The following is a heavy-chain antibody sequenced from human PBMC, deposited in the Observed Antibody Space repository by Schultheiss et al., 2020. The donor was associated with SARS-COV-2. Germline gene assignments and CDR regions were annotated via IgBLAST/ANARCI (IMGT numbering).Heavy chain of an antibody. V-gene: IGHV3-23*01. CDR3: AREELVGGSAFDS. CDR2: ISGSGDST. Sequence: GGSLRLSCAASGFTFSSYAMSWGRQAPGKGLEWVSGISGSGDSTYYADSVKGRFTISRDNSKNTLYLQMNSLRVEDTAVYYCAREELVGGSAFDSWGQGTLVTVSS. J-gene: IGHJ4*02. D-gene: IGHD1-26*01. CDR1: GFTFSSYA.